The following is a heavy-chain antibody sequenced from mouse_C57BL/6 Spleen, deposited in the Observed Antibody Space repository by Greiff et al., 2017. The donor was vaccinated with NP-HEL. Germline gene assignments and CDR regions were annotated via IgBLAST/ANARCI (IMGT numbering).Heavy chain of an antibody. Sequence: EVHLVESGGGLVQPGGSLSLSCAASGFTFTDYYMSWVRQPPGQALEWLGFIRNKANGYTTEYSASVKGRFTISRANSQSILYLQMNALRAEDSATYYCARSPYYYGSSYYFDYWGQGTTLTVSS. J-gene: IGHJ2*01. V-gene: IGHV7-3*01. CDR1: GFTFTDYY. CDR3: ARSPYYYGSSYYFDY. D-gene: IGHD1-1*01. CDR2: IRNKANGYTT.